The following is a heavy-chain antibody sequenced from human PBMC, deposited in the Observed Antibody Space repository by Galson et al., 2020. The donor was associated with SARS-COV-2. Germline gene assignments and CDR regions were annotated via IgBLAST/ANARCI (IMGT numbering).Heavy chain of an antibody. CDR1: GFPFINYY. V-gene: IGHV1-46*01. CDR3: ARDRGHDVLTGRLSGF. CDR2: INPSVGST. Sequence: GESLKISCKASGFPFINYYIHWVRQAPGQGFEWMGTINPSVGSTSHTQKFQGRLTMTRDTSTSTVYMELSNLKSEDTAVYFCARDRGHDVLTGRLSGFWGQGTLVTVSS. J-gene: IGHJ4*02. D-gene: IGHD3-9*01.